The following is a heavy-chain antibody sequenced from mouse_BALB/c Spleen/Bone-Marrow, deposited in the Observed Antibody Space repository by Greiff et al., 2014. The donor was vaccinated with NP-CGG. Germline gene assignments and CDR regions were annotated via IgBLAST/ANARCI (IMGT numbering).Heavy chain of an antibody. D-gene: IGHD1-2*01. CDR2: IWADGST. CDR1: GFSLTNYG. Sequence: VMLVESGPGLVAPSQSLSITCTVSGFSLTNYGVHWVRQPPGKGLEWLGVIWADGSTNYNSALMSRLSISKDNSKSQVFFKMNSLQTDDTAMYYCARITTATGAMDDWGQGTSVTVSS. V-gene: IGHV2-9*02. J-gene: IGHJ4*01. CDR3: ARITTATGAMDD.